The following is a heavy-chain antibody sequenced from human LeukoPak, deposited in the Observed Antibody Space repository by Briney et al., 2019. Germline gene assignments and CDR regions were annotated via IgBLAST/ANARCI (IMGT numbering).Heavy chain of an antibody. Sequence: PGGSLRLSCAASGFTFSFYSMNWVRQAPGKGLEWISSISSSSSSDIYYADSAKGRFTISRDNAKNSLYLQMNSLRAEDTAVYYCARGVGATDYWGQGTLVTVSS. V-gene: IGHV3-21*01. J-gene: IGHJ4*02. D-gene: IGHD1-26*01. CDR2: ISSSSSSDI. CDR3: ARGVGATDY. CDR1: GFTFSFYS.